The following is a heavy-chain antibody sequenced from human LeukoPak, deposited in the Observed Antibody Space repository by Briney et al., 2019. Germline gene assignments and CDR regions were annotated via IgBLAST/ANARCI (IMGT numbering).Heavy chain of an antibody. Sequence: GGSLRLSCAASGFTVSSNYMSWVRQAPGKGLEWVSVIYSGGSTYYADSVKGRFTISRDNSKNTLYLQMNSLRAEDTAVYYCAKVGPYYDSSGYIDYWGQGTLVTVSS. CDR1: GFTVSSNY. V-gene: IGHV3-66*01. J-gene: IGHJ4*02. D-gene: IGHD3-22*01. CDR2: IYSGGST. CDR3: AKVGPYYDSSGYIDY.